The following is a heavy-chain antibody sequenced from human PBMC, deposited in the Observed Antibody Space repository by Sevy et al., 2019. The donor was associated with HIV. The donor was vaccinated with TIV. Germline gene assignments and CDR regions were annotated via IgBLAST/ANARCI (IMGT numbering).Heavy chain of an antibody. J-gene: IGHJ3*02. CDR2: INPNIGDT. CDR1: GYTFTGYY. V-gene: IGHV1-2*02. Sequence: ASVKVSCKASGYTFTGYYIHWVRQAPGQGLEWMGWINPNIGDTNYEQNFQGRVTMTRDTSINTAYMDLRRLKSDDTAVYYCATTTRGYSYDSSPDPFDIWGQGTMVTVSS. CDR3: ATTTRGYSYDSSPDPFDI. D-gene: IGHD5-18*01.